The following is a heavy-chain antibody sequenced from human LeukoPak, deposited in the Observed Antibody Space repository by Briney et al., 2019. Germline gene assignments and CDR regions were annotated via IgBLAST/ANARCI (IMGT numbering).Heavy chain of an antibody. D-gene: IGHD3-10*01. CDR3: ARERRGGSGTYYNPYPMDY. J-gene: IGHJ4*02. V-gene: IGHV3-21*01. Sequence: PGGSLRLSCAASGFTFSSYSMNWVRQAPGKGLEWVSSISSSTSYIYYADSVKGRFTISRDNAKNSLYLQMNSLRAGDTAVYYCARERRGGSGTYYNPYPMDYRGQGTLVTVSS. CDR2: ISSSTSYI. CDR1: GFTFSSYS.